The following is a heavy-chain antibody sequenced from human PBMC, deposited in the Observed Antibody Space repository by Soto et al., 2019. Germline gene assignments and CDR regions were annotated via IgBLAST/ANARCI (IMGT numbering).Heavy chain of an antibody. CDR2: IYYSGST. CDR3: ASERGGYCSSTSCQEWFDP. Sequence: SETLSLTCTVSGGSISSGGYYWSWIRQHPGKGMEWIGYIYYSGSTYYNPSLKSRVTISVDTSKNHFSLKLSSVTAADTAVYYCASERGGYCSSTSCQEWFDPWGQGTLVTVSS. CDR1: GGSISSGGYY. J-gene: IGHJ5*02. V-gene: IGHV4-31*03. D-gene: IGHD2-2*01.